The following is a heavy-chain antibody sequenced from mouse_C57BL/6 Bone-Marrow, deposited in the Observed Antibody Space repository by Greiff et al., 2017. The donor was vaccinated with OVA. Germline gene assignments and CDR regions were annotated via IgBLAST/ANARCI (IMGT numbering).Heavy chain of an antibody. J-gene: IGHJ2*01. V-gene: IGHV1-15*01. Sequence: QVQLQQSGAELVRPGASVTLSCKASGYTFTDYEMHWVKQTPVHGLEWIGAIDPETGGTAYYQKFKGKAILTADKSSRTAYMELRSLTSEDSAVYYCTRDYYYGSSYGYWGKGTTLTVSS. CDR3: TRDYYYGSSYGY. CDR2: IDPETGGT. D-gene: IGHD1-1*01. CDR1: GYTFTDYE.